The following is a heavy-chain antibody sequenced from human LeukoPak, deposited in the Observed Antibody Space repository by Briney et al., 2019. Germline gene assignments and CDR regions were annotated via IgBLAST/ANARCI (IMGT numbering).Heavy chain of an antibody. CDR1: GFTFDDYA. D-gene: IGHD5-24*01. Sequence: GGSLRLSCAASGFTFDDYAMHWVRQAPGKGLEWVSLISGDGGSTYYADSVKGRFTISRDNSKNSLYLQMNSLRTEDIALYYCAKIRGDGPFDYWGQGTLVTVSS. CDR3: AKIRGDGPFDY. V-gene: IGHV3-43*02. J-gene: IGHJ4*02. CDR2: ISGDGGST.